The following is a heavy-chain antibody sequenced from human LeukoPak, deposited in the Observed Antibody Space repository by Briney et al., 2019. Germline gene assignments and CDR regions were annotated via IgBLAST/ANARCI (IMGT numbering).Heavy chain of an antibody. CDR2: IVVGSGNT. J-gene: IGHJ4*02. CDR1: GFTFTSSA. CDR3: AAGRTTKAVAGTPLDY. D-gene: IGHD6-19*01. V-gene: IGHV1-58*02. Sequence: ASVNVSCKASGFTFTSSAMQWVRQARGQRLEWIGWIVVGSGNTNYAQKFQERVTITRDMSTSTAYMELSSLRSEDTAVYYCAAGRTTKAVAGTPLDYWGQGTLVTVSS.